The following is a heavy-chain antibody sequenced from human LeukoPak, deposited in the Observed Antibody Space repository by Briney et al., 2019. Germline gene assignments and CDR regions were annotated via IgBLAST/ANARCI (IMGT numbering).Heavy chain of an antibody. Sequence: GGSLRLSCVASGFTFSSYGMSWVRQAPGKGLEWVSGISGSGGGTYYADSVKGRFTISRDNSKNTLYLQMNSLRAEDTALYYCAKAIEFYYFDYWGQGTLVTVSS. J-gene: IGHJ4*02. CDR3: AKAIEFYYFDY. CDR1: GFTFSSYG. D-gene: IGHD3-16*02. V-gene: IGHV3-23*01. CDR2: ISGSGGGT.